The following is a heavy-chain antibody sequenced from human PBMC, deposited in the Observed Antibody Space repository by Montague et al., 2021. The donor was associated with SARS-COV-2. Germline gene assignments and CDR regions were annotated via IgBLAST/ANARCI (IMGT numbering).Heavy chain of an antibody. Sequence: SETLSLTCSGSGGAIRAFYWTWIRQAAGGGLEWIGRIYRSGSTNYNPSLKSRASMSVDTSKMQISLNLRSVTAADTAIYYCAIAGMVGAPKLFLDAWGPGILVTVSS. J-gene: IGHJ5*02. V-gene: IGHV4-4*07. D-gene: IGHD3-16*01. CDR1: GGAIRAFY. CDR2: IYRSGST. CDR3: AIAGMVGAPKLFLDA.